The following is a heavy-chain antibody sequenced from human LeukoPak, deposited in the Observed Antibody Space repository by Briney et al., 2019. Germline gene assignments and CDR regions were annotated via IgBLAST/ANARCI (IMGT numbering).Heavy chain of an antibody. Sequence: GASVKVSCKASGYTFTGHYMHWLRQAPAQGLEWMGWINPNSGGTNYAQKFQGRVTMTRDTSISTAYMELSRLRSDDTAVYYCARLLGTWNTFDYWGQGTLVTVSS. V-gene: IGHV1-2*02. CDR2: INPNSGGT. J-gene: IGHJ4*02. D-gene: IGHD1/OR15-1a*01. CDR3: ARLLGTWNTFDY. CDR1: GYTFTGHY.